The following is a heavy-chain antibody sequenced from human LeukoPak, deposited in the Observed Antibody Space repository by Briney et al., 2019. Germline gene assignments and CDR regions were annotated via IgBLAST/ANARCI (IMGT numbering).Heavy chain of an antibody. Sequence: GGSLRLSCAATGFTLSGHSMNWVRQAPGKGLDWVSSISPTSAYIYYQDSVKGRFTISRDNAKNSLYLQMNSLRAEDTAVYYCARDGDGYNLGIDYWGQGTLVTVSS. J-gene: IGHJ4*02. D-gene: IGHD5-24*01. CDR2: ISPTSAYI. CDR3: ARDGDGYNLGIDY. CDR1: GFTLSGHS. V-gene: IGHV3-21*04.